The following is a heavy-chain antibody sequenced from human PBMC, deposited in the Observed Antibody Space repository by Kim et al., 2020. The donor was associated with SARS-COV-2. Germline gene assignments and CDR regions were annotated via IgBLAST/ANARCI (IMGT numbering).Heavy chain of an antibody. CDR2: ISYAGTM. J-gene: IGHJ4*02. Sequence: SETLSLTCNVSGVSISGDYWSWIRQTPEKGLQWIASISYAGTMSYNPSLKSRVTISVDTSKNQVSLKLSSVTAADTAMYYRARHLSGSGAFYNVGYWGQG. CDR1: GVSISGDY. V-gene: IGHV4-59*08. D-gene: IGHD3-10*01. CDR3: ARHLSGSGAFYNVGY.